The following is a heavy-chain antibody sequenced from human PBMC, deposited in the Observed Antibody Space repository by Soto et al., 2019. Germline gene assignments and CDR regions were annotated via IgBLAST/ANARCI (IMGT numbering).Heavy chain of an antibody. D-gene: IGHD4-17*01. Sequence: GASVKVSCKASGYTFTSYYMHWVRQARGQRLEWIGWIVVGSGNTNYAQKFQERVTITRDMSTSTAYMELSSLRSEDTAVYYCAAGVSRGDYAFDYWGQGTLVTVSS. CDR2: IVVGSGNT. CDR3: AAGVSRGDYAFDY. V-gene: IGHV1-58*02. CDR1: GYTFTSYY. J-gene: IGHJ4*02.